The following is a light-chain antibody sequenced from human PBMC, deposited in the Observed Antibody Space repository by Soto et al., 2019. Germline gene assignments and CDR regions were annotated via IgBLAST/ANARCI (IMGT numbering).Light chain of an antibody. CDR3: SSYAGSNNLL. J-gene: IGLJ1*01. CDR1: SRDVGAYNY. CDR2: EVT. V-gene: IGLV2-8*01. Sequence: QSVLTQPPSASGSPGQSVTISCTGTSRDVGAYNYVSWYQQHPGKAPKLMIYEVTKRPSGVPDRFSGSKSGNTASLTVSGLQAEDEADYYCSSYAGSNNLLFXTGTKLTVL.